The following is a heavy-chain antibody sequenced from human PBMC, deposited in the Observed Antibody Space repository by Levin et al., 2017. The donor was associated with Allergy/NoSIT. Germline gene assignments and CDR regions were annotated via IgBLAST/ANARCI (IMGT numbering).Heavy chain of an antibody. D-gene: IGHD3-3*01. CDR2: INSDGSST. V-gene: IGHV3-74*01. CDR3: ARDSGNYDFWSGYPGWFDP. J-gene: IGHJ5*02. Sequence: GESLKISCAASGFTFSSYWMHWVRQAPGKGLVWVSRINSDGSSTSYADSVKGRFTISRDNPKNTLYLQMNSLRAEDTAVYYCARDSGNYDFWSGYPGWFDPWGQGTLVTVSS. CDR1: GFTFSSYW.